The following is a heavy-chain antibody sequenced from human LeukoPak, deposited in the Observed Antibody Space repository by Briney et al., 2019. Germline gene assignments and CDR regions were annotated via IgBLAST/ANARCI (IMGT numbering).Heavy chain of an antibody. J-gene: IGHJ4*02. CDR1: GFTFSSYA. D-gene: IGHD1-26*01. Sequence: PGGSLRLSCAASGFTFSSYAMYWVRQAPGKGLEWVAVISYDGSNKYYADSVKGRFTISRDNSKNTLYLQMNSLRAEDTAVYYCAKVGYSGSFYPPLDYWGQGTLVTVSS. V-gene: IGHV3-30*04. CDR2: ISYDGSNK. CDR3: AKVGYSGSFYPPLDY.